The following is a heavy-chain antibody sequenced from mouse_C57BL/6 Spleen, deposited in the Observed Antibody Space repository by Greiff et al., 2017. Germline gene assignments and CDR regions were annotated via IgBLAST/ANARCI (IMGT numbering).Heavy chain of an antibody. CDR3: TGYYGSSWDFDY. V-gene: IGHV1-82*01. J-gene: IGHJ2*01. Sequence: QVQLQQSGPELVKPGASVKISCKASGYAFSSSWMNWVKQRPGKGLEWIGRIYPGDGDTNYNGKFKGKATLTADKSSSTAYMQLSSLTSEDSAVYFCTGYYGSSWDFDYWGQGTTLTVSS. D-gene: IGHD1-1*01. CDR2: IYPGDGDT. CDR1: GYAFSSSW.